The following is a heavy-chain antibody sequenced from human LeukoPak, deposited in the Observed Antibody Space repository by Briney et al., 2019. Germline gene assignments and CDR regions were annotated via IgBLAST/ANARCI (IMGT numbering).Heavy chain of an antibody. V-gene: IGHV3-48*01. Sequence: PGGSLRLSCAVSGFPFTTYNMNWVRQAPREGLERVSYIDSSSSTIYYADSVKGRFTFSRDNAKNSLDLQMNSLRSEDTAVYYCVRDRGISFYFDYWGQGTLVTVSS. CDR1: GFPFTTYN. CDR2: IDSSSSTI. D-gene: IGHD3-16*02. J-gene: IGHJ4*02. CDR3: VRDRGISFYFDY.